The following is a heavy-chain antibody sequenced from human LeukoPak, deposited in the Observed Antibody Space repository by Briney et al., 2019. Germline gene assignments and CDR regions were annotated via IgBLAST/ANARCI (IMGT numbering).Heavy chain of an antibody. CDR2: ISAYNGNT. CDR3: ARGVYVAARRFDY. Sequence: ASVKVSCKASGYTFTSYGISWVRQASGQGLEWMGWISAYNGNTNYAQKFQGRVTITADESTSTAYMELSSLRSEDTAVFYCARGVYVAARRFDYWGQGTLVTVSS. V-gene: IGHV1-18*01. D-gene: IGHD6-6*01. CDR1: GYTFTSYG. J-gene: IGHJ4*02.